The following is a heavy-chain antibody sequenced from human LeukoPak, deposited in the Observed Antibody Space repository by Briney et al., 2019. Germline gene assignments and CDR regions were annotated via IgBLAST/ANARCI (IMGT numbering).Heavy chain of an antibody. CDR2: IYPGDSDT. V-gene: IGHV5-51*01. D-gene: IGHD2-15*01. CDR3: ARLVPGTYYFDY. CDR1: GSSFTSYW. J-gene: IGHJ4*02. Sequence: GASLKISCKGSGSSFTSYWIGWVRPLPGKGLEWMGIIYPGDSDTRYSPSFQGQVTISADKSISSAYLQWSSLKASDTAMYYCARLVPGTYYFDYWGQGTLVTVSS.